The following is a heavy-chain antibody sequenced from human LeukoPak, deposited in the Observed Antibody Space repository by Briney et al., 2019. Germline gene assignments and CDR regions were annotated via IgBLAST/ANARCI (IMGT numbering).Heavy chain of an antibody. D-gene: IGHD4-17*01. Sequence: GASVKVSCKASGGTFSSYAISWVRQAPGQGLEWMGRIIPILGIANYAQKFQGGVTITADKSTSTAYMELSSLRSEDTAVYYCARLDGDYYYYYGMDVWGQGTTVTVSS. CDR3: ARLDGDYYYYYGMDV. CDR2: IIPILGIA. V-gene: IGHV1-69*04. J-gene: IGHJ6*02. CDR1: GGTFSSYA.